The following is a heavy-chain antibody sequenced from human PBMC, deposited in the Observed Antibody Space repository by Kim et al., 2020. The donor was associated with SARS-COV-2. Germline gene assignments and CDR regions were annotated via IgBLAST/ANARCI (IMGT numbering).Heavy chain of an antibody. V-gene: IGHV4-59*01. J-gene: IGHJ6*02. Sequence: SETLSLTCTVSGGSISSYYWSWIRQPPGKGLEWIGYIYYSGSTNYNPSLKSRVTISVDTSKNQFSLKLSSVTAADTAVYYCARDLRVTMFGEGYYGMDVWGQGTTVTVSS. CDR1: GGSISSYY. CDR2: IYYSGST. CDR3: ARDLRVTMFGEGYYGMDV. D-gene: IGHD3-10*02.